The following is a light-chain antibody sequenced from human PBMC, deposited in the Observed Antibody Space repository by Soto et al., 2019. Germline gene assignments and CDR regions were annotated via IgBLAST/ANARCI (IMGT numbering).Light chain of an antibody. CDR3: QQYNDWPPVT. Sequence: EIVMTQSPATLSVSPGERATLSCRASQTVSSNLAWFQQKPGQAPRLLIYGASTRATGIPARFSGSGSGTEFTLTISSLQSEDFAVYYCQQYNDWPPVTFGQGTKVDIK. CDR2: GAS. J-gene: IGKJ1*01. CDR1: QTVSSN. V-gene: IGKV3-15*01.